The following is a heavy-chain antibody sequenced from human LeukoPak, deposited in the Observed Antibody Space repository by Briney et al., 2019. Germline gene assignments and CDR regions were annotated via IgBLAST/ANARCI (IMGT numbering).Heavy chain of an antibody. Sequence: GGSLRLSCAASGFTFSSYAMTWVRQAPGKGLEWVSTIRGSDDSTYYADSVKGRFTISRDNSKNTLNLQMNSLGPEDTALYYCATGALYAFDIWGQGTMVSVSS. CDR3: ATGALYAFDI. CDR1: GFTFSSYA. V-gene: IGHV3-23*01. J-gene: IGHJ3*02. CDR2: IRGSDDST.